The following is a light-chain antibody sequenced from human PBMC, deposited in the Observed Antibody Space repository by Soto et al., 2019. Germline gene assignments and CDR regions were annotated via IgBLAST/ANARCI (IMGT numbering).Light chain of an antibody. Sequence: DIQMTQSPSSLSASVGDRVTITCRASQSIISYLNWYQQKPGKAPKLLIYAASSLQSGVPSRFSGSGSGTDFTLTISSLQPEDFATYYCQQSYRTPPITFGQGTRLQIK. CDR3: QQSYRTPPIT. V-gene: IGKV1-39*01. CDR1: QSIISY. J-gene: IGKJ5*01. CDR2: AAS.